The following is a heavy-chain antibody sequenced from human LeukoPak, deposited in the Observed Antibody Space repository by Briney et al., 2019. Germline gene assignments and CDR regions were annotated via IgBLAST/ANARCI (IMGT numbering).Heavy chain of an antibody. CDR2: ISGSGGST. CDR3: VKLRDSSGNYEFDY. J-gene: IGHJ4*02. Sequence: GGSLRLSCAASGFTFSSYAMSWVRQAPGKGLEWGSTISGSGGSTYYADSVKGRFTISRDNSKNPLYLQMDSLRAEDTAIYYCVKLRDSSGNYEFDYWGQGALVTVSS. V-gene: IGHV3-23*01. D-gene: IGHD1-26*01. CDR1: GFTFSSYA.